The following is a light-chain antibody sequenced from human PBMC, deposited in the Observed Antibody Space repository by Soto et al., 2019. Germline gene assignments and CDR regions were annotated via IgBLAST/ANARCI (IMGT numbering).Light chain of an antibody. Sequence: QSVLTQPPSASGTPGQRVTISCSGSSSNIGSNYVYWYQQLPGTAPKLLIYRSDQRPSGVPDRFSGSKSGTSASLAISGLRSEDEADYYCAAWDDSLSGHWVFGGGTQLTVL. CDR3: AAWDDSLSGHWV. CDR2: RSD. V-gene: IGLV1-47*01. CDR1: SSNIGSNY. J-gene: IGLJ3*02.